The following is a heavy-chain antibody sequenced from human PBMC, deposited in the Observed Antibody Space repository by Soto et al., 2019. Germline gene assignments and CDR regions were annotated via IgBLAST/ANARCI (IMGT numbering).Heavy chain of an antibody. V-gene: IGHV4-59*01. J-gene: IGHJ4*02. D-gene: IGHD4-17*01. Sequence: SETLSLTCTVSGGSISSYYWSWIRQPPGKGLEWIGYIYYSGSTNYNPSLKSRVTISVDTSKNQFSLKLSSVTAADTAVYYCARAYGDYVFDYWGQGTLVTV. CDR3: ARAYGDYVFDY. CDR1: GGSISSYY. CDR2: IYYSGST.